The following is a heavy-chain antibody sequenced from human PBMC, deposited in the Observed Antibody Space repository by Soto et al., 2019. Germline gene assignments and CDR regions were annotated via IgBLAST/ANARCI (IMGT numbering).Heavy chain of an antibody. CDR3: CRTSGAYYFETSGNSNTFDL. J-gene: IGHJ3*01. CDR1: GFTFSGSA. Sequence: GGSLRLSCAASGFTFSGSAMNWVRQASGRWLEGVGRIRKKAKNFATAYAASVKGRFTSSRDDSKNTAYLQMNSLKTEDSAIYYCCRTSGAYYFETSGNSNTFDLWGQGTIVTVSS. V-gene: IGHV3-73*01. D-gene: IGHD3-22*01. CDR2: IRKKAKNFAT.